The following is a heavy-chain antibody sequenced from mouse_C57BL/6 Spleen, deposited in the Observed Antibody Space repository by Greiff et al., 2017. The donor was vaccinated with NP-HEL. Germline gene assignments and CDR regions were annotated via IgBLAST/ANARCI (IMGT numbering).Heavy chain of an antibody. J-gene: IGHJ1*03. D-gene: IGHD2-2*01. CDR1: GYTFTSYT. CDR2: INPSSGYT. V-gene: IGHV1-4*01. CDR3: ARSGYDGYWYFDV. Sequence: VQLQQSGAELARPGASVKMSCKASGYTFTSYTMHWVKQRPGQGLEWIGYINPSSGYTKYNQKFKDKAKLTAEKSSSTAYMQLSSLTSEDSAVYYCARSGYDGYWYFDVWGTRTTVTVSS.